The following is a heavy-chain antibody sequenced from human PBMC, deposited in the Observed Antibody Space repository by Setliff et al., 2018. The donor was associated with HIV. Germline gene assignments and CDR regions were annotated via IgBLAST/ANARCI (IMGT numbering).Heavy chain of an antibody. V-gene: IGHV4-34*01. CDR1: SGSLSGYY. Sequence: PSETLSLTCAVYSGSLSGYYWNWIRQPPGKGLEWIGEINQSGRSNYNPSLKSRVIISIDTSKNQFSLKLSSVTAADTAVYYCARKGKYYYDSSGYSNWGQGTLVTVSS. J-gene: IGHJ4*02. CDR3: ARKGKYYYDSSGYSN. D-gene: IGHD3-22*01. CDR2: INQSGRS.